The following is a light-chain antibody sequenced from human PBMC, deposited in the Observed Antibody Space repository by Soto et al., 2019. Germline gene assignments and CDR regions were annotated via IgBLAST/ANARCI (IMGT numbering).Light chain of an antibody. Sequence: EIVMTQSPATLSVSPGDRATLSCRASQSISSNLAWYQQKPGQAPRLPIYAASTRATGIPGRFSGSRSGTEFTLTISSLQSEDFAVYYCQQYNNWPPLTFGGGTKVEIK. V-gene: IGKV3-15*01. J-gene: IGKJ4*01. CDR3: QQYNNWPPLT. CDR1: QSISSN. CDR2: AAS.